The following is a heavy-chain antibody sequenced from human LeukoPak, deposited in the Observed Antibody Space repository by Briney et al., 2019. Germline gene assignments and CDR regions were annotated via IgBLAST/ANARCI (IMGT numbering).Heavy chain of an antibody. D-gene: IGHD2-15*01. CDR1: GYTFTGYY. Sequence: ASVKVSCKASGYTFTGYYVHWVRQAPGQGLEWMGWINPNSGGTNYAQKFQGRVTMTRDTSISTAYMELSRLRSDDTAVYYCARDLVVAATYFDYWGQGTLVTVSS. V-gene: IGHV1-2*02. CDR3: ARDLVVAATYFDY. J-gene: IGHJ4*02. CDR2: INPNSGGT.